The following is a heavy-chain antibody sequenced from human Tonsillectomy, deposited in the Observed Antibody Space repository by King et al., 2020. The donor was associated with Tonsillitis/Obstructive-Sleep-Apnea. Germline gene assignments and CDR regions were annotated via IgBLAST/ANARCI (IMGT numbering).Heavy chain of an antibody. J-gene: IGHJ3*02. CDR1: GYTFTSYY. CDR2: ISSYNGNT. Sequence: VQLVQSGAEVKKPGASVKVSCNASGYTFTSYYINWVRQAPGQGLEWMGWISSYNGNTDYAQKFQGRVTMTTDTSTSTAYMELRSLRSDDTAVYYCARSYCGGDRPGDAFDIWGQGTMVTVSS. V-gene: IGHV1-18*01. CDR3: ARSYCGGDRPGDAFDI. D-gene: IGHD2-21*01.